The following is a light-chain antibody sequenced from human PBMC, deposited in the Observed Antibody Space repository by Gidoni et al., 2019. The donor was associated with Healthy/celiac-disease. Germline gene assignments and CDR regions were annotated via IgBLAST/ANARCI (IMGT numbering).Light chain of an antibody. CDR1: QSISSW. CDR3: QQYNSTQGR. J-gene: IGKJ2*04. V-gene: IGKV1-5*03. Sequence: DIQMTQSPSTLSASVGDRVTITCRASQSISSWLAWYQQKPGKSPKLLIYQASSLESGVPYRFSGSGSGTEFTLTISSLQPDDFAIYYCQQYNSTQGRFGQGTKLEIK. CDR2: QAS.